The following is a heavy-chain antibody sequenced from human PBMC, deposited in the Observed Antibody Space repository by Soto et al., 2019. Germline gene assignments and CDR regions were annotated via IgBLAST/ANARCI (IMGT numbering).Heavy chain of an antibody. J-gene: IGHJ1*01. Sequence: QVHLVESGGGVVQPGRSLRLSCAASGFTFTNYGMHWVRQAPGKGLEWVAVIWYDGSNKYYADSVKGRFTISRDNSKNTLYLQMNSLKPDDTAVYYCARNPSSSVAGTGAPAEYSHHWGQGTLVTVSP. D-gene: IGHD6-19*01. CDR3: ARNPSSSVAGTGAPAEYSHH. CDR2: IWYDGSNK. V-gene: IGHV3-33*01. CDR1: GFTFTNYG.